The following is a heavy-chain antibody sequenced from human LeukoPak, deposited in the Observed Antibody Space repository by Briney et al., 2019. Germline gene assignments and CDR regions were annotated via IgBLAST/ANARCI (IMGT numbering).Heavy chain of an antibody. CDR2: ISGSGAMT. V-gene: IGHV3-23*01. J-gene: IGHJ4*02. Sequence: GGSLRLSCAASGFTLSNHAMIWVRQAPGKGLEWVSSISGSGAMTYYADSVKGRFSISRDNAMDTLYLQMNSLRADDTAVYYCVKDRVDGSGSQFDSWGQGSLVIVSS. CDR1: GFTLSNHA. CDR3: VKDRVDGSGSQFDS. D-gene: IGHD3-10*01.